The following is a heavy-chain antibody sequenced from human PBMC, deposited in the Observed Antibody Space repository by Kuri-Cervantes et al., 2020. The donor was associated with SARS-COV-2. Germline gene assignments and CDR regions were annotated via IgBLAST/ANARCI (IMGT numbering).Heavy chain of an antibody. D-gene: IGHD4-17*01. CDR1: GYTFTSYG. Sequence: ASVKVSCKASGYTFTSYGISWVRRAPGQGLEWMGWVSAYNGNTSYTQNFQGRVTMTTDTSTSTAYMELRSLRSDDMAVYYCARPTYGDYGEQDAFDIWGQGTMVTVSS. CDR3: ARPTYGDYGEQDAFDI. V-gene: IGHV1-18*03. CDR2: VSAYNGNT. J-gene: IGHJ3*02.